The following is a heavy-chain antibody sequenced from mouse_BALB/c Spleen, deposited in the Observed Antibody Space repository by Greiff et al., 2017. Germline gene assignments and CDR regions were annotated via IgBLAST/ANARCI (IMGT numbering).Heavy chain of an antibody. CDR3: TRRYYGRAMDY. D-gene: IGHD1-1*01. CDR1: GYTFTSYW. V-gene: IGHV1-69*02. Sequence: QVQLQQSGAELVRPGASVKLSCKASGYTFTSYWINWVKQRPGQGLEWIGNIYPSDSYTNYNQKFKDKATLTVDKSSSTAYMQLSSPTSEDSAVYYCTRRYYGRAMDYWGQGTSVTVSS. CDR2: IYPSDSYT. J-gene: IGHJ4*01.